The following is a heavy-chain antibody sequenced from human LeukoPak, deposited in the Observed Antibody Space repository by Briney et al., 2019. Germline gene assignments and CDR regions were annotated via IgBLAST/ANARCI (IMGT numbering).Heavy chain of an antibody. CDR2: ISSSGSTI. J-gene: IGHJ4*02. Sequence: GGSLRLSCAASGFTFGIYAMSWIRQAPGKGLEWVSYISSSGSTIYYADSVKGRFTISRDNAKNSLYLQMNSLRAEDTAVYYCARDGNSIVGATTRNYWGQGTLVTVSS. CDR3: ARDGNSIVGATTRNY. V-gene: IGHV3-11*04. D-gene: IGHD1-26*01. CDR1: GFTFGIYA.